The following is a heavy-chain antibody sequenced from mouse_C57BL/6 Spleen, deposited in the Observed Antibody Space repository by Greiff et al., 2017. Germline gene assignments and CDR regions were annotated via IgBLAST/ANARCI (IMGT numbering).Heavy chain of an antibody. CDR3: ARSMVTTYYYFDY. Sequence: QVQLKESGPELVKPGASVKISCKASGYAFSSSWMNWVKQRPGKGLEWIGRIYPGDGATTYNGKFKGKATLTADKSSSTAYMQLSSLTSEDSAVYFCARSMVTTYYYFDYWGQGTTLTVSS. V-gene: IGHV1-82*01. CDR1: GYAFSSSW. CDR2: IYPGDGAT. J-gene: IGHJ2*01. D-gene: IGHD2-2*01.